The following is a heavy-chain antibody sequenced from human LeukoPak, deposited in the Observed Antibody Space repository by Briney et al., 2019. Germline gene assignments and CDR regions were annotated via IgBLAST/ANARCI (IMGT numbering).Heavy chain of an antibody. CDR1: GFTFSSDW. Sequence: GGSLRLSCAASGFTFSSDWMNWVRQAPGKGLEWVANIKQDGSVKNYVDSVKGRFTISRDNAKNSLFLQMNSLRAEDTAVYYCARDPSGSPVFDPWGQGTLVTVSS. D-gene: IGHD3-10*01. CDR2: IKQDGSVK. J-gene: IGHJ5*02. V-gene: IGHV3-7*01. CDR3: ARDPSGSPVFDP.